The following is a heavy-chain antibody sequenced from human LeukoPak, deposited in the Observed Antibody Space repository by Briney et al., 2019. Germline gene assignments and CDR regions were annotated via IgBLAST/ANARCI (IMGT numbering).Heavy chain of an antibody. V-gene: IGHV1-46*01. CDR2: INPSGGGT. D-gene: IGHD6-19*01. CDR3: ARRSGWI. CDR1: GYTFTNYY. Sequence: ASVKVSCKASGYTFTNYYMHWVRQAPGQGLEWMGAINPSGGGTSYSPKFQGRVTMTTDTSTSTVYMELISLRSEDTAVYYCARRSGWIWGQGSLVTVSS. J-gene: IGHJ4*02.